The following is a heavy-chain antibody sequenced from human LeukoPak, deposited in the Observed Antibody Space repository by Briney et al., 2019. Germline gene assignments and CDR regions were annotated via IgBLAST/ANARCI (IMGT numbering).Heavy chain of an antibody. Sequence: SVKVSCKASGYRFTGYYIQWVGQAPGQGLEGMGWINPNSAGTNYAQKFQGRVSMTRNPSISTAYMELSRLRSDDTALYYCARPRPYDTLPGQSHNWFDLWGQGTLVPVSS. CDR1: GYRFTGYY. CDR3: ARPRPYDTLPGQSHNWFDL. D-gene: IGHD3-9*01. CDR2: INPNSAGT. J-gene: IGHJ5*02. V-gene: IGHV1-2*02.